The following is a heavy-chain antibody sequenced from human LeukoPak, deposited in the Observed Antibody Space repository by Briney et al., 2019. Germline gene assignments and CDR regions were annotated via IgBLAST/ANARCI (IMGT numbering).Heavy chain of an antibody. CDR2: ISGSGGST. D-gene: IGHD2-15*01. J-gene: IGHJ4*02. CDR3: AKIPIYCSSGSCYTPY. V-gene: IGHV3-23*01. Sequence: GGSLRLSCAASGFTFSSYAMSWVRQAPGKGLEWVSTISGSGGSTYYADSVKGRFTISRDNSKNTLYLQMNSLRAEDTAVYYCAKIPIYCSSGSCYTPYWGQGTLVTVSS. CDR1: GFTFSSYA.